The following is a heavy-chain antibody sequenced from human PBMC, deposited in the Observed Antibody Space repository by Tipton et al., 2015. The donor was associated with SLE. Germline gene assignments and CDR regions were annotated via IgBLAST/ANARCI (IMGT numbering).Heavy chain of an antibody. D-gene: IGHD5-18*01. CDR2: IYHSGST. V-gene: IGHV4-38-2*02. CDR3: ARGDRAFDY. CDR1: GYSISSGYY. J-gene: IGHJ4*02. Sequence: TLSLTCTVSGYSISSGYYWGRIRQPPGKGLEWIGSIYHSGSTYYNPSLKSRVTISVDTSKNQFSLKLSSVTAADAAVYYCARGDRAFDYWGQGTLVTVSS.